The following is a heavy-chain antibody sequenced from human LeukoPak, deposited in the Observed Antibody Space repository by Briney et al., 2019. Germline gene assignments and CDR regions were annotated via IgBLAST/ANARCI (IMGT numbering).Heavy chain of an antibody. CDR1: GFTFSSYA. J-gene: IGHJ4*02. D-gene: IGHD6-13*01. V-gene: IGHV3-48*02. CDR2: ISSSSSTI. CDR3: AKGGSSSPRSTFDY. Sequence: PGGSLRLSCAASGFTFSSYALNWVRQAPGKGLEWISYISSSSSTIYYTDSVKGRFTISRDNAKNSLYLKMNSLRDEDTAVYYCAKGGSSSPRSTFDYWGQGTLLTVSS.